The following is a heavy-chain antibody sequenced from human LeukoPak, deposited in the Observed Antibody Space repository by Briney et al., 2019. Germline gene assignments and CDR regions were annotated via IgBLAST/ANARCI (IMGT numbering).Heavy chain of an antibody. V-gene: IGHV3-48*04. Sequence: GGSLRLSCAASGFNFIRYAMSWVRQAPGKGLEWVSYISSSTSTIYYPDSVKGRFTISRDNAKNSLYLEMNCLRAGDTAVYYCARVLSYDYSNRSDRWGQGTLTTVS. J-gene: IGHJ5*02. CDR2: ISSSTSTI. D-gene: IGHD4-11*01. CDR3: ARVLSYDYSNRSDR. CDR1: GFNFIRYA.